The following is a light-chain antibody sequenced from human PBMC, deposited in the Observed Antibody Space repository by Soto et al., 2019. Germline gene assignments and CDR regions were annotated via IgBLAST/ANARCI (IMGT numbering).Light chain of an antibody. CDR3: QSYDSSLTGWV. CDR2: GNS. J-gene: IGLJ7*01. V-gene: IGLV1-40*01. CDR1: SSNIGAGYD. Sequence: QTVVTQAPSVSGAPGQRVTISCTGSSSNIGAGYDVHWYQQLPGTAPKLLIYGNSNRPSAVPDRFSGSKSGTSASLAITGLQGDDEADYYCQSYDSSLTGWVFGGGTQLTVL.